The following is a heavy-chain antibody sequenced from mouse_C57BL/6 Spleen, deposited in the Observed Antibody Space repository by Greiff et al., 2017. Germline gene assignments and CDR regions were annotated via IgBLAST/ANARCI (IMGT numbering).Heavy chain of an antibody. D-gene: IGHD3-2*02. CDR2: IYPGDGDT. V-gene: IGHV1-82*01. Sequence: QVQLQQSGPELVKPGASVKISCKASGYAFSSSWMNWVKQRPGKGLEWIGRIYPGDGDTNYNGKFKGKATLTANKSSSTAYMQLSSLASEDSAVYFCAQRAQGGWFAYWGQGALVTVSA. J-gene: IGHJ3*01. CDR3: AQRAQGGWFAY. CDR1: GYAFSSSW.